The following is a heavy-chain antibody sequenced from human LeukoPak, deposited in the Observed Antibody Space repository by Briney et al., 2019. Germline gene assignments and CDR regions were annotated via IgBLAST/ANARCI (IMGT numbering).Heavy chain of an antibody. CDR1: GVTFSSYG. D-gene: IGHD2-21*01. CDR2: IIPIFGTA. V-gene: IGHV1-69*06. Sequence: GASVKVSCKASGVTFSSYGITWVRQAPGQGLEWMGGIIPIFGTANYAQKFQGRVTITADKSTSAAYMELSSLRSEDTAVYYCARDVTYSGPFDYWGQGTLVTVSS. J-gene: IGHJ4*02. CDR3: ARDVTYSGPFDY.